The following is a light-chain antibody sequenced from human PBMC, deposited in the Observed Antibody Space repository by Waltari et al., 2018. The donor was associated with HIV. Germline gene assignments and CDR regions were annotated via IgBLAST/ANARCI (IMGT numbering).Light chain of an antibody. CDR2: GAS. J-gene: IGKJ4*01. CDR1: QSVSSSY. V-gene: IGKV3-20*01. CDR3: QQYGSSQGLT. Sequence: EIVLTQPPGTLSLSPGERATLSCRASQSVSSSYLAWYQQKPGQAPRLLIYGASSRATGIPDRFSGSGSGTDFTLTISRLEPEDFAVYYCQQYGSSQGLTFGGGTKVEIK.